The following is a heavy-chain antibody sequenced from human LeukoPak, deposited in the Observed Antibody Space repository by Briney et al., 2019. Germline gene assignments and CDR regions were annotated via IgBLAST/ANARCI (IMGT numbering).Heavy chain of an antibody. J-gene: IGHJ3*02. D-gene: IGHD2-15*01. CDR3: ARHCCSGPAKRVFDI. CDR1: GGSISSSSGNC. CDR2: INHSGST. Sequence: SETLSLTCAVSGGSISSSSGNCWTWIRQPPGKGLEWIGEINHSGSTNYNPSLKSRVTISVDTSNNQFSLRLGSVTAADTAVYHCARHCCSGPAKRVFDIWGQGTMVTVSS. V-gene: IGHV4-39*01.